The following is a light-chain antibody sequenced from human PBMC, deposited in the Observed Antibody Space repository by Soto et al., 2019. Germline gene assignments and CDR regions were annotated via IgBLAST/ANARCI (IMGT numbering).Light chain of an antibody. CDR2: AAS. J-gene: IGKJ4*01. Sequence: DIQLTQSPSFLSASVGDRVTITCRASQGISSYLAWYQQKPGKAPKLLIYAASTLQSGVPSRFSGSGSGTEFTLTISSLQPEDFATYYCQQLNNYPTFGGGTKVEIK. CDR3: QQLNNYPT. CDR1: QGISSY. V-gene: IGKV1-9*01.